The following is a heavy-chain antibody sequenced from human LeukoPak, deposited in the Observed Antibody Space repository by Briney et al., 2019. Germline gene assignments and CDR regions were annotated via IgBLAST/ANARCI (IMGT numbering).Heavy chain of an antibody. CDR3: ARDGAAAINWFDP. Sequence: SETLSLTCAVYGGSFSGYYWSWIRQPPGKGLEWIGEINHSGSTNYNPSLKSRVTISVDTSKNQFSLKLSSVTAADTAVYYCARDGAAAINWFDPWGQGTLVTVSS. D-gene: IGHD6-13*01. CDR1: GGSFSGYY. CDR2: INHSGST. J-gene: IGHJ5*02. V-gene: IGHV4-34*01.